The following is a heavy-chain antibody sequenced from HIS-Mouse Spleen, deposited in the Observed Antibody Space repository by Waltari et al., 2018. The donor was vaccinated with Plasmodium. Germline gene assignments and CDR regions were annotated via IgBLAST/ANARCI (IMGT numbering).Heavy chain of an antibody. D-gene: IGHD3-16*01. V-gene: IGHV3-30*18. CDR3: AKAQGVINFDY. Sequence: LVESGGGVVQPGRSLRLSCAASGFTFSSYGMHWVRQAPGKGLEWVAVISYDGSNKYYADSVKGRFTISRDNSKNTLYLQMNSLRAEDTAVYYCAKAQGVINFDYWGQGTLVTVSS. CDR1: GFTFSSYG. J-gene: IGHJ4*02. CDR2: ISYDGSNK.